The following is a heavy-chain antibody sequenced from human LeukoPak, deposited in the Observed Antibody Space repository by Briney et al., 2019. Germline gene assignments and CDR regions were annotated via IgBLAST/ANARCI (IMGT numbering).Heavy chain of an antibody. CDR3: ARRGVNWYFDL. J-gene: IGHJ2*01. Sequence: KTSETLSLTCTVSGGSISTYYWIWIRQPAGKGLEWIGHISTSGITNYNPSLKSRVTMSVDTSKSQFSLKLTSVTAADTAVHYCARRGVNWYFDLWGRGTLVTVSS. D-gene: IGHD3-16*01. CDR1: GGSISTYY. CDR2: ISTSGIT. V-gene: IGHV4-4*07.